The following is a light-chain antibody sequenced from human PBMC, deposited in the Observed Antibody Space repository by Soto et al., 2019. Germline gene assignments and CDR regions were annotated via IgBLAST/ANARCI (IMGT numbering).Light chain of an antibody. CDR1: QTITRY. CDR2: AAT. V-gene: IGKV1-39*01. J-gene: IGKJ1*01. Sequence: DIQMTQSPSSMSASVGDRVTITCRASQTITRYLNWYQQKPGKAPKLLIYAATSLTTGVPSRFSGSGSGTDFTLTINGLQPEDFTTYYCQQSYSTPQTFGQGTKVEIK. CDR3: QQSYSTPQT.